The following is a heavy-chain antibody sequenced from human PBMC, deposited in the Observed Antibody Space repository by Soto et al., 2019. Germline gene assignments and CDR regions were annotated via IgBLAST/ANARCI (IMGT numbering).Heavy chain of an antibody. CDR1: GFSFSTYS. J-gene: IGHJ4*02. D-gene: IGHD5-18*01. Sequence: GGSLPLSCASSGFSFSTYSMNWVRQAPGKGLEWVSSISVRSAYIYYADSVKGRFTISRDDAKNSLYLQMNSLTAEDTAVYYCARDWDTAMITPAFDYWGQGTMVTVSS. CDR3: ARDWDTAMITPAFDY. V-gene: IGHV3-21*01. CDR2: ISVRSAYI.